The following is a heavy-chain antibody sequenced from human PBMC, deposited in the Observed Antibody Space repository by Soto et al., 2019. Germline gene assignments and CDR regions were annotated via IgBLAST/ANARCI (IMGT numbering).Heavy chain of an antibody. CDR2: IIPIIGII. D-gene: IGHD3-22*01. CDR1: GGTFGTYT. J-gene: IGHJ5*02. V-gene: IGHV1-69*08. Sequence: QVQLVQSGAEVKKPGSSVKVSCKASGGTFGTYTITWVRQAPGQGLEWMGRIIPIIGIINYAQKFQGRVTITADKFTGTAYMELTRPRSDDTAVYYCAGDPDSHYNDSHASSYPWGQGTLVTVSS. CDR3: AGDPDSHYNDSHASSYP.